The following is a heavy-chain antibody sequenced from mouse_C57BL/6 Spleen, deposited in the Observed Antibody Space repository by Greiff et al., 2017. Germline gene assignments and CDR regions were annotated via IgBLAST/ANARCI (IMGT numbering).Heavy chain of an antibody. CDR1: GYTFTSYT. CDR3: ARWHYGNFRDAMDY. V-gene: IGHV1-4*01. CDR2: INPSSGYT. D-gene: IGHD2-1*01. Sequence: QVQLQQSGAELARPGASVKMSCKASGYTFTSYTMPWVKQRPGQGLEWIGYINPSSGYTKYNQKFKDKATLTADKSSSTAYMQLSRLTSEDSAVYYCARWHYGNFRDAMDYWGQGTSVTVSA. J-gene: IGHJ4*01.